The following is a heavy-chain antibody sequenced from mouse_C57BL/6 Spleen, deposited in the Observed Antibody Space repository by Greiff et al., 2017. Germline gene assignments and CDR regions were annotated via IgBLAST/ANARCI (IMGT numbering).Heavy chain of an antibody. Sequence: EVQLQQSGPELVKPGASVKISCKASGYTFTDYYMNWVKQSHGKSLEWIGDINPNNGGTSYNQKFKGKATFTVDKSSSTAYMELRSLTSEDSAVYYYASALYYSGGSPFAYWGQGTLLTVSA. CDR2: INPNNGGT. CDR1: GYTFTDYY. V-gene: IGHV1-26*01. J-gene: IGHJ3*01. D-gene: IGHD1-1*01. CDR3: ASALYYSGGSPFAY.